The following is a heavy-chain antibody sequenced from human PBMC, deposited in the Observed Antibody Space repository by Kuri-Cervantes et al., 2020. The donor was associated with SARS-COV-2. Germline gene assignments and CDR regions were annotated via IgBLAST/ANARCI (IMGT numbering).Heavy chain of an antibody. CDR3: AKGHNSGWHKPPIDY. Sequence: GGSLRLSCAASGFTVSSNYMSWVRQAPGKGLEWVSVIYSGGSTYYADSVKVRFTISRDNSKNTLYLQMNSLRAEDTAVYYCAKGHNSGWHKPPIDYWGQGALVTVSS. CDR1: GFTVSSNY. CDR2: IYSGGST. D-gene: IGHD6-19*01. V-gene: IGHV3-53*01. J-gene: IGHJ4*02.